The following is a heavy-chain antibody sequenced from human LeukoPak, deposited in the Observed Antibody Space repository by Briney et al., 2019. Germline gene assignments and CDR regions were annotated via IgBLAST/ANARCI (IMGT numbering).Heavy chain of an antibody. CDR2: IDPSDSYT. Sequence: GESLKISCKGSGYSFTSYWISWVRQMPGKGLEWMGRIDPSDSYTNYSPSFQGHVTISADKSISTAYLQLSSLKASDTAMYYCARLGGYSYGSGGLDYWGQGTLVTVSS. CDR1: GYSFTSYW. CDR3: ARLGGYSYGSGGLDY. V-gene: IGHV5-10-1*01. J-gene: IGHJ4*02. D-gene: IGHD5-18*01.